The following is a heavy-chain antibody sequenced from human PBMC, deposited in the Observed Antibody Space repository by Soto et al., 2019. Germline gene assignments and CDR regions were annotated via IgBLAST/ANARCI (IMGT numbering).Heavy chain of an antibody. CDR1: GIDFSNYA. J-gene: IGHJ4*02. CDR3: AKDGNWLDGFLDL. V-gene: IGHV3-23*01. Sequence: GGSLRLSCVGSGIDFSNYAMTWVRQAPGKGLVWVAISSTSGRSTYHADSVRGRFTISRDNSKNTLYLHMTNLRAEDTAVDYCAKDGNWLDGFLDLWGQGTPVTVSS. CDR2: SSTSGRST. D-gene: IGHD6-19*01.